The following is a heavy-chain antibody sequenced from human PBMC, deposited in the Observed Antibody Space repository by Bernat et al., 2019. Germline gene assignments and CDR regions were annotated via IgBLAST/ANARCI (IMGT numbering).Heavy chain of an antibody. CDR2: INPNSGGT. CDR1: GYTFTGYY. J-gene: IGHJ4*02. D-gene: IGHD5-12*01. V-gene: IGHV1-2*04. CDR3: ARGGRGYRTGFDY. Sequence: QVQLVQSGAEVKKPGASVKVSCKASGYTFTGYYMHWVRQAPGQGLEWMGWINPNSGGTSYAQKFQGWVTMTRDTSISTAYMELSRLRSDDTAVYYCARGGRGYRTGFDYWGQGTLVTVSS.